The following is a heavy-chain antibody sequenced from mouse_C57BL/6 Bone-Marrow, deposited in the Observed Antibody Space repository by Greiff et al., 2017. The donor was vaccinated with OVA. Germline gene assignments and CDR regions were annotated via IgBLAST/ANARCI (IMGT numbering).Heavy chain of an antibody. D-gene: IGHD1-1*01. CDR2: IRLKSDNYAT. J-gene: IGHJ4*01. CDR1: GFTFSNYW. Sequence: EVNVVESGGGLVQPGGSMKLSCVASGFTFSNYWMNWVRQSPEKGLEWVAQIRLKSDNYATHYAESVKGRFTISRDDSKSSIYLQMNNLRAEDTGIYYCTAYYYGSSYGYAMDYWGQGTSVTVSS. V-gene: IGHV6-3*01. CDR3: TAYYYGSSYGYAMDY.